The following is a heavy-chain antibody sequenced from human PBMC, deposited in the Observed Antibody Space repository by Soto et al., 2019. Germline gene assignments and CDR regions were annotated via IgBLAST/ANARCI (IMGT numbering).Heavy chain of an antibody. Sequence: EVQLVESGGGLVQPGGSLRLSCAASGFAFSAYSMNWVRQAPGRGLEWVSYISSSSGSIYYAYAVKGLFTISRDNAKSSLYLQVNSLRAEDKAVYFCARGDHSKSFLFQHWGQGTLVVVSS. D-gene: IGHD2-21*01. CDR1: GFAFSAYS. CDR2: ISSSSGSI. J-gene: IGHJ1*01. CDR3: ARGDHSKSFLFQH. V-gene: IGHV3-48*01.